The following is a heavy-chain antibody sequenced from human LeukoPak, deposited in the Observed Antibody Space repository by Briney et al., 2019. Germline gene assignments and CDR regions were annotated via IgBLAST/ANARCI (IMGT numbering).Heavy chain of an antibody. CDR1: GYSIRSGYY. CDR3: ARVTTLGYFDY. V-gene: IGHV4-38-2*01. Sequence: SETLSLTCAVSGYSIRSGYYWGWVRQPPGKRLEWVESIYHSGSTYYNPSLKSRLTISVYMSKNQFSLKLSSVTAADTAVYYCARVTTLGYFDYWGQGTLVTVSS. J-gene: IGHJ4*02. CDR2: IYHSGST. D-gene: IGHD3-16*01.